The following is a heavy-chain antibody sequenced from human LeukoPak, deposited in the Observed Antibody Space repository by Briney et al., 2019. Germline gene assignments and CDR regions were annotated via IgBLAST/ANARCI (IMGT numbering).Heavy chain of an antibody. Sequence: GGSLRLSCAASGFTFSSYDMSWVRQAPGKGLEWVSVISTSGGSTYHADSVKGRFIISRDKSKNTLYLQMNSLRAEDTAAYYCAKGRACTNGVCHFDYWGRGTLVTVSS. CDR3: AKGRACTNGVCHFDY. CDR2: ISTSGGST. J-gene: IGHJ4*02. V-gene: IGHV3-23*01. CDR1: GFTFSSYD. D-gene: IGHD2-8*01.